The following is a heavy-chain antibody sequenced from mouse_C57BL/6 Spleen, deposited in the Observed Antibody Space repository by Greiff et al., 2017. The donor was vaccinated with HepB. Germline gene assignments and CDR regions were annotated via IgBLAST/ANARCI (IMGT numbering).Heavy chain of an antibody. J-gene: IGHJ1*03. Sequence: EVKLVESGGGLVQPGGSLSLSCAASGFTFTDYYMSWVRQPPGKALEWLGFIRNKANGYTTEYSASVKGRFTISRDNSQSILYLQMNALRAEDSATYDCARYEDYGSSYGDWYFDVWGTGTTVTVSS. CDR2: IRNKANGYTT. CDR3: ARYEDYGSSYGDWYFDV. D-gene: IGHD1-1*01. CDR1: GFTFTDYY. V-gene: IGHV7-3*01.